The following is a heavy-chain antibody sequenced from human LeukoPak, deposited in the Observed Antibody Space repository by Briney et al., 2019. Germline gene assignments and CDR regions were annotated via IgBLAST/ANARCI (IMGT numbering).Heavy chain of an antibody. CDR2: IRSKAYGGTT. Sequence: GGSLRLSCTASGFTFGDYAMSWFRQAPGKGLEWVGFIRSKAYGGTTEYAASVKGRFTISRDDSKSIAYLQMNSLKTEDTAVYYSTRDWLERLPDYWGPGTLVTVSS. J-gene: IGHJ4*02. CDR1: GFTFGDYA. CDR3: TRDWLERLPDY. V-gene: IGHV3-49*03. D-gene: IGHD1-1*01.